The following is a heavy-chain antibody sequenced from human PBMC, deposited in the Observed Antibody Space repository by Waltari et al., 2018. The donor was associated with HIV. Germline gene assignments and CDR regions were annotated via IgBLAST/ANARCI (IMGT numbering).Heavy chain of an antibody. J-gene: IGHJ4*02. D-gene: IGHD3-22*01. Sequence: QVQLVQSGAEVKKPGASVKVSCKASGYTFTGYYMHWVRQAPGQELEWMGWNNTNSGGTNYSQKFRGMVPMTRDTSVTTAYMEVSRLRSDDTAVYYCARVPYYYDTCAYPEYWGQGTLVTVSS. CDR1: GYTFTGYY. CDR3: ARVPYYYDTCAYPEY. V-gene: IGHV1-2*02. CDR2: NNTNSGGT.